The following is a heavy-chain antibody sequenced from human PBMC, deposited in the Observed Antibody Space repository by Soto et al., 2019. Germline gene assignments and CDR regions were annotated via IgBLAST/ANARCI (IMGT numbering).Heavy chain of an antibody. V-gene: IGHV4-39*01. J-gene: IGHJ6*02. CDR2: IYYAGST. D-gene: IGHD1-1*01. Sequence: SETLSLTCTVSGGSISSTYHYWGWIRQPPGKGLEWLGSIYYAGSTFHNPSLKRRATISVDTSRNQFSLRLSSVTASDTDVYYFSTMLFPCLRGSCDEYNFSGLDVLGHGTTVTVSS. CDR3: STMLFPCLRGSCDEYNFSGLDV. CDR1: GGSISSTYHY.